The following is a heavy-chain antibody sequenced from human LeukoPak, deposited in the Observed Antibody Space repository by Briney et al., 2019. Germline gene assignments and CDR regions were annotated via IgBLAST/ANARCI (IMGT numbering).Heavy chain of an antibody. Sequence: NPSETLSLTCTVSGGSISSYYWSWIRQPPGKGLEWIGYIYYSGSTNYNPSLKGRVTISVDTSKNQFSLKLSSVTAADTAVYYCAREGEAARLKYWGQGTLVTVSS. J-gene: IGHJ4*02. D-gene: IGHD2-15*01. CDR1: GGSISSYY. CDR2: IYYSGST. V-gene: IGHV4-59*01. CDR3: AREGEAARLKY.